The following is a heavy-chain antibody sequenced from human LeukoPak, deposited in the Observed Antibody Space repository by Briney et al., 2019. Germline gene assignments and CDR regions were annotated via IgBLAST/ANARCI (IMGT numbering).Heavy chain of an antibody. V-gene: IGHV4-39*07. CDR2: IYHSGST. Sequence: SETLSLTCTVSGGSIRRANYYWGWIRQSPGKGLEWIANIYHSGSTYYNPSLQSRVTKSVDTSKNQFSPELSSVTAADTVVYFCARATSNGWEHYFDSLGQGTQVTVSS. CDR1: GGSIRRANYY. D-gene: IGHD6-19*01. CDR3: ARATSNGWEHYFDS. J-gene: IGHJ4*02.